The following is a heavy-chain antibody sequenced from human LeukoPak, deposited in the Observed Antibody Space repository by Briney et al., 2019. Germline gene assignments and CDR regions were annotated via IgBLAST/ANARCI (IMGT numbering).Heavy chain of an antibody. Sequence: SETLSLTCAVYGGSFSGYYWSWIRQPPGKGLEWIGEINHSGSTNYNPSLKSRVTISVDTSKNQFSLKLSSVTAADTAVYYCARYSTVRPHYWGQGTLVTVSS. J-gene: IGHJ4*02. CDR1: GGSFSGYY. D-gene: IGHD4-17*01. CDR2: INHSGST. CDR3: ARYSTVRPHY. V-gene: IGHV4-34*01.